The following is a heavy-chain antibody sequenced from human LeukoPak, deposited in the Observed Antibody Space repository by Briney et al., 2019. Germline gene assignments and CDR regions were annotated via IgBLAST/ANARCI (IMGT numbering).Heavy chain of an antibody. Sequence: SETLSLTCAVYGGSFSGYYWSWIRQPPGKGLEWIGEINHSGSTNYNPSLKSRVTISVDTSKNQFSLKLSSVTAADTAVYYCARQLDYGDYAVYFDYWGQGTLVTVSS. D-gene: IGHD4-17*01. J-gene: IGHJ4*02. CDR1: GGSFSGYY. CDR2: INHSGST. V-gene: IGHV4-34*01. CDR3: ARQLDYGDYAVYFDY.